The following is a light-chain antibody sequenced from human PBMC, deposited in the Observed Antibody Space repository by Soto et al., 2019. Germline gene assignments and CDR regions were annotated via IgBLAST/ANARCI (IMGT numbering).Light chain of an antibody. CDR1: QSIRND. Sequence: DLQITQSPSCISAPVRGRVTNTXXASQSIRNDLGWYQQKPGKAPKRLIYAASSLQSGVPSRFSGSGSGTEFTLTISSLQSDDFATYYCQHYNSYSETSGEGSKV. CDR2: AAS. CDR3: QHYNSYSET. J-gene: IGKJ1*01. V-gene: IGKV1-17*01.